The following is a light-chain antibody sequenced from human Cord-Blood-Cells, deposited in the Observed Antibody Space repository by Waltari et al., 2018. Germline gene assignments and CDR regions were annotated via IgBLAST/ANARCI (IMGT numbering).Light chain of an antibody. J-gene: IGKJ1*01. Sequence: DIQMTQSPSTLSASVGPKVTITCRASQSISSWLTWYQKKPGKAPKLLIYKASSLESGAPSSFSGSGSDTEVTLTSSSLQPDDFATYDCQQYNSYFWTFGQGTKVEIK. CDR3: QQYNSYFWT. CDR2: KAS. V-gene: IGKV1-5*03. CDR1: QSISSW.